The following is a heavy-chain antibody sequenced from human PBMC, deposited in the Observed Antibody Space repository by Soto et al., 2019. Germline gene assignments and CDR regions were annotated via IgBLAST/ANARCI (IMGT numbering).Heavy chain of an antibody. Sequence: EVQLLESGGGLVQPGGSLRLSCAASGFTFSSYAMSWVRQAPGKGLEWVSAISGSGGSTYYADSMKGRFTISRDNFXXGXYXXMNSLRAEDTAVYYCAKARGLRYFDWLLSRGYFDLWGRGTLVTVSS. D-gene: IGHD3-9*01. CDR2: ISGSGGST. CDR1: GFTFSSYA. J-gene: IGHJ2*01. CDR3: AKARGLRYFDWLLSRGYFDL. V-gene: IGHV3-23*01.